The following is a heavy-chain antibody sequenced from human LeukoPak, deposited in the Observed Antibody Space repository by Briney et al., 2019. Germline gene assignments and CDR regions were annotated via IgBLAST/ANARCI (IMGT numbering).Heavy chain of an antibody. CDR2: VYHDGST. V-gene: IGHV4-31*03. CDR1: GGSISSGGYY. D-gene: IGHD1-26*01. Sequence: SETLSLTCTVSGGSISSGGYYWSWIRQHPGTGLEWIGYVYHDGSTYYNPSLKSRVITSVDTSKNQFSLKLSSVTAADTAVYYCARRSGSDGFDIWGQGTAVTVSS. CDR3: ARRSGSDGFDI. J-gene: IGHJ3*02.